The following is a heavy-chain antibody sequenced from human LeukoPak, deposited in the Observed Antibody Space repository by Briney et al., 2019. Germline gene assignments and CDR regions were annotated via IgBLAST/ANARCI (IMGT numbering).Heavy chain of an antibody. CDR3: AKAIRRSYYYYGMDV. CDR2: ISWNSGSI. CDR1: GFTFDDYA. J-gene: IGHJ6*02. Sequence: HPGGSLRLSCAASGFTFDDYAMHWVRQAPGKGLEWVSGISWNSGSIGYADSVKGRFTISRDNAKNSLYLQMNSLRAEDTALYYCAKAIRRSYYYYGMDVWGQGTTVTVSS. V-gene: IGHV3-9*01.